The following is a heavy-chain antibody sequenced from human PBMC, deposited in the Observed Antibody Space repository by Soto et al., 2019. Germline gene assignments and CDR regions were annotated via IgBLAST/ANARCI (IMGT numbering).Heavy chain of an antibody. J-gene: IGHJ6*02. CDR3: ARDRDWNHYYYYGMDV. D-gene: IGHD1-1*01. V-gene: IGHV1-3*01. Sequence: ASVKVSCKASGYTFTSYAMHWVRQAPGQRLEWVGWINAGNGNTKYSQKFQGRVTITRDTSASTAYMELSSLRSEDTAVYYCARDRDWNHYYYYGMDVWGQGTTVTVSS. CDR1: GYTFTSYA. CDR2: INAGNGNT.